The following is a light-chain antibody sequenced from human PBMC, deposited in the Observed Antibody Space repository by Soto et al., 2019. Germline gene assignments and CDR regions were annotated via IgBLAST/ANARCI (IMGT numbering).Light chain of an antibody. CDR2: AAD. V-gene: IGKV3-15*01. CDR1: QSVSNK. Sequence: EVVMRQSPATLSVSPGETATLSCRASQSVSNKLAWYQQRPGQAPRLLIYAADTRATGIPDRFSGSGSGREFTLTISSVLSEDFAVYYCQQYNNWPPWTFGQGTKVEVK. J-gene: IGKJ1*01. CDR3: QQYNNWPPWT.